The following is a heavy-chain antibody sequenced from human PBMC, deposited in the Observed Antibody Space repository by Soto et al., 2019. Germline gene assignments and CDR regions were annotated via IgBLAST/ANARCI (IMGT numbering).Heavy chain of an antibody. CDR2: INPNTGGT. CDR3: ARDRTSGWFDP. CDR1: GYTFSDYY. V-gene: IGHV1-2*02. Sequence: ASVKVSCKASGYTFSDYYMNWVRQAPGQGLGWMGWINPNTGGTNYARKFQGRVTMTRDTSISTVFMELSSLRSDDTAVYYCARDRTSGWFDPWGQGTLVTVSS. J-gene: IGHJ5*02.